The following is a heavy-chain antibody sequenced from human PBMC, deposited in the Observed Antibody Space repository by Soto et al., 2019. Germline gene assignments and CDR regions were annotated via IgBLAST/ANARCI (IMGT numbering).Heavy chain of an antibody. CDR1: GGSISSNSYY. V-gene: IGHV4-39*01. CDR2: IYYSGST. CDR3: ARHRSSGGSCYLCDTFDI. Sequence: PSETLSLTCTVSGGSISSNSYYWGWIRQPPGKGLEWIGSIYYSGSTYYNPSLKSRVTISVDTSKNQFSLKLSSVTAADTAVYYCARHRSSGGSCYLCDTFDIWGQGTMVTVSS. J-gene: IGHJ3*02. D-gene: IGHD2-15*01.